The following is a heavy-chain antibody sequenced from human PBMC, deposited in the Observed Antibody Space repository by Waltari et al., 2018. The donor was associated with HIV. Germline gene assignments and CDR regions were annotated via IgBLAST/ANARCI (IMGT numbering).Heavy chain of an antibody. J-gene: IGHJ3*02. D-gene: IGHD3-10*02. V-gene: IGHV3-23*04. CDR2: ISVSGGST. Sequence: EVQLVESGGGLVQPGGSLRLSCAASGFTFSSYAMNWVRQAPGKGLDGVSTISVSGGSTYYADSVEGRFTISRDNSKNTLYLQMNSLRAEDTAVYYCAKDLFPFDAFDIWGQGTMVTVSS. CDR1: GFTFSSYA. CDR3: AKDLFPFDAFDI.